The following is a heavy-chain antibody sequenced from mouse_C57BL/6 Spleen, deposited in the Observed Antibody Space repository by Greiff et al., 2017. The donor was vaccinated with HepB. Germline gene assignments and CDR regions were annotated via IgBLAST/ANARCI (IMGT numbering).Heavy chain of an antibody. CDR3: ASYGSSYRWYFDG. D-gene: IGHD1-1*01. V-gene: IGHV1-64*01. CDR1: GYTFTSYW. CDR2: IHPNSGST. J-gene: IGHJ1*03. Sequence: QVQLQQPGAELVKPGASVKLSCKASGYTFTSYWMHWVKQRPGQGLEWIGMIHPNSGSTNYNEKFKSKATLTVDKASSTAYMQLSSLTSEDSAVYYCASYGSSYRWYFDGWGTGTTVTVSS.